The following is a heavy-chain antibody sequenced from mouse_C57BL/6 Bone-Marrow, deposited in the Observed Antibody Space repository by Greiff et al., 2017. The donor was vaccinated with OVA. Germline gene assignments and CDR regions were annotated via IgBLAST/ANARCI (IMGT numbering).Heavy chain of an antibody. J-gene: IGHJ4*01. Sequence: EVQLVESGADLVKPGGSLKLSCAASGFTFSSYGMYWVRQSPGQRLEWVATISSGGSYTYYTDSVKGRFTLSRENAKNTLYLQMSSLRSEDTDMYYLARPHSLAYAMDYWGQGTSVTVSS. CDR3: ARPHSLAYAMDY. CDR1: GFTFSSYG. V-gene: IGHV5-6*01. CDR2: ISSGGSYT. D-gene: IGHD3-1*01.